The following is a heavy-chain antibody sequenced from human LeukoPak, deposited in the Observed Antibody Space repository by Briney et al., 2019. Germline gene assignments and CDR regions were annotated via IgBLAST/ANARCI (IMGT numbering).Heavy chain of an antibody. V-gene: IGHV1-18*01. CDR2: ISAYNGNT. D-gene: IGHD3-22*01. J-gene: IGHJ4*02. Sequence: GASVKVSCKASGYTFTSYGISWVRQAPGQGLEWMGWISAYNGNTNYAQKLRGRVTMTTDTSTSTAYMELRSLRSDDTAVYYCARDPFETYDSSGYIDYWGQGTLVTVSS. CDR1: GYTFTSYG. CDR3: ARDPFETYDSSGYIDY.